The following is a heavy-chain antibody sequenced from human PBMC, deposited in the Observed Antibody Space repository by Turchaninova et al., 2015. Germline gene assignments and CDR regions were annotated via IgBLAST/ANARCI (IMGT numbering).Heavy chain of an antibody. J-gene: IGHJ6*03. D-gene: IGHD3-10*01. CDR2: IIPDFGTA. V-gene: IGHV1-69*06. Sequence: QVQLVQSGAEVKKPGSSVKVSCKASGGTFSSYAISWVRQAPGQGLEWMGGIIPDFGTAKYEQKIQGSVTTTADTSTATVYMELSSLRSDDTAVYYCASGGYYFGSRSFSNMDVWGKGTTVTVSS. CDR3: ASGGYYFGSRSFSNMDV. CDR1: GGTFSSYA.